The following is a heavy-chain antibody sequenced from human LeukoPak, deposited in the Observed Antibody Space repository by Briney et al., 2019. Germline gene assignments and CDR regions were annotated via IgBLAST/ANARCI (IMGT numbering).Heavy chain of an antibody. Sequence: KPSETLSLTCTVSGGSISSGDYYWSWIRQPPGKGLEWIGYIYFSGSTYSNPSLKSRVTISVDTSKNQFSLKLSSVTAADTAVYYCARVGYYYGSGSYLFDYWGQGTLVTVSS. J-gene: IGHJ4*02. CDR1: GGSISSGDYY. D-gene: IGHD3-10*01. CDR2: IYFSGST. CDR3: ARVGYYYGSGSYLFDY. V-gene: IGHV4-30-4*01.